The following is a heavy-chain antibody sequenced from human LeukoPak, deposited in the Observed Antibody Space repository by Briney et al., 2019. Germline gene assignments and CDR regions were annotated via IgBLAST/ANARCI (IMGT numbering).Heavy chain of an antibody. CDR1: GFTVSSNY. CDR3: AKDKGYYDSSGYYRS. J-gene: IGHJ5*02. V-gene: IGHV3-66*01. CDR2: IYSGGSA. D-gene: IGHD3-22*01. Sequence: GGSLRLSCAASGFTVSSNYMSWVRQAPGKGLEWVSVIYSGGSAYYADSVKGRFTISRDNSKNTLDLQMNSLRAEDTAVYYCAKDKGYYDSSGYYRSWGQGTLVTVSS.